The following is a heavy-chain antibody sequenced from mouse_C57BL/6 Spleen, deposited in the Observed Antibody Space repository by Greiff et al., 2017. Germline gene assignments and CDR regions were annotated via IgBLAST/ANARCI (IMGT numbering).Heavy chain of an antibody. CDR1: GYTFTSYW. V-gene: IGHV1-69*01. CDR3: ARGGNSWFAY. Sequence: VQLQQPGAELVMPGASVKLSCKASGYTFTSYWMHWVKQRPGQGLEWIGEIDPSDSYTNYNQKFKGKSTLTVDKSSSTAYMRLSSLTSEDSAVYCCARGGNSWFAYWGQGTLVTVSA. J-gene: IGHJ3*01. CDR2: IDPSDSYT. D-gene: IGHD5-1-1*01.